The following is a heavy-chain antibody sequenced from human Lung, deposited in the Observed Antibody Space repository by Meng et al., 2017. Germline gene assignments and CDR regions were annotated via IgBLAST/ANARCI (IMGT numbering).Heavy chain of an antibody. V-gene: IGHV1-18*01. Sequence: QVHLVQSGPEVRKPGALVNVSCQSSGYSFTNYGINWVRQAPGKGLEWMGWTSTYNSNRNYAQSLQGRVTMTTDTSTTTAYMELRSLTFDDTAVYYCARGRHCSSTTCYLSDSWGQGTLVTVSS. CDR2: TSTYNSNR. CDR3: ARGRHCSSTTCYLSDS. J-gene: IGHJ4*02. CDR1: GYSFTNYG. D-gene: IGHD2-2*01.